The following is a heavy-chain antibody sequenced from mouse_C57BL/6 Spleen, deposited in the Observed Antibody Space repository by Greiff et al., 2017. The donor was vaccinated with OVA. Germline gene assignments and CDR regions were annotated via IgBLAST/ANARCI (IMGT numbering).Heavy chain of an antibody. Sequence: VQLKQSGPELVKPGASVKMSCKASGYTFTDYNMHWVKQSHGKSLEWIGYINPNNGGTSYNQKFKGKATLTVNKSSSTAYMELRSLTSEDSAVYYCARYYDYDWYFDVWGTGTTVTVSS. CDR1: GYTFTDYN. J-gene: IGHJ1*03. CDR2: INPNNGGT. D-gene: IGHD2-4*01. CDR3: ARYYDYDWYFDV. V-gene: IGHV1-22*01.